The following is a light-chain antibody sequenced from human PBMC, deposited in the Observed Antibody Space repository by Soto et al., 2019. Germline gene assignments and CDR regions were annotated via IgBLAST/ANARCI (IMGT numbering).Light chain of an antibody. J-gene: IGLJ1*01. Sequence: QSVLTQPRSVSGSPGQSVTMSCTRTSSDVANYDYVSWYQQHPGRAPKLIIYEVSHRFSGLSYRFSGSKSGNTASLTISGLQAEDEGDYYCTSFAPGRIYVFGSGTKVTVL. CDR3: TSFAPGRIYV. CDR1: SSDVANYDY. V-gene: IGLV2-11*01. CDR2: EVS.